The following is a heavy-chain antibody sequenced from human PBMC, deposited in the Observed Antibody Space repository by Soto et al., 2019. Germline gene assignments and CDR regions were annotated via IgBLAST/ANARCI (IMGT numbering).Heavy chain of an antibody. D-gene: IGHD3-3*01. CDR1: GFSFGSYA. CDR3: ARWSYLDY. V-gene: IGHV3-23*01. J-gene: IGHJ4*02. CDR2: ISGSDGKT. Sequence: LRLSCAASGFSFGSYALSWVRQAPGKGLEWVSTISGSDGKTFYADSVKGRFSISRDTSQSTLYLQMNSLRADDTAMYYCARWSYLDYWGQGTRVTVSS.